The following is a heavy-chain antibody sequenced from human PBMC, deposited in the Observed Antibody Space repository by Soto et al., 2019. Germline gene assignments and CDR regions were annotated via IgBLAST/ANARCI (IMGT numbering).Heavy chain of an antibody. V-gene: IGHV4-39*07. CDR1: GGSSSSTSYY. CDR2: INHSGST. J-gene: IGHJ6*03. CDR3: ARGAGATRLYYYMDV. D-gene: IGHD1-26*01. Sequence: SETLSLTCTVSGGSSSSTSYYWSWIRQPPGKGLEWIGEINHSGSTNYNPSLKSRVTISVDTSKNQFSLKLSSVTAADTAVYYCARGAGATRLYYYMDVWGKGTTVTVSS.